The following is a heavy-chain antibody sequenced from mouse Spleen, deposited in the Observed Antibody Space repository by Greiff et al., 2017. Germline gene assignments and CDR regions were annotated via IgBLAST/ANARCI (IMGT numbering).Heavy chain of an antibody. D-gene: IGHD1-1*01. CDR1: GYTFTDYY. V-gene: IGHV1-19*01. Sequence: VQLQQSGPVLVKPGASVKMSCKASGYTFTDYYMNWVKQSHGKSLEWIGVINPYNGGTSYNQKFKGKATLTVDKSSSTAYMELNSLTSEDSAVYYCARGILRSYAMDYWGQGTSVTVSS. J-gene: IGHJ4*01. CDR2: INPYNGGT. CDR3: ARGILRSYAMDY.